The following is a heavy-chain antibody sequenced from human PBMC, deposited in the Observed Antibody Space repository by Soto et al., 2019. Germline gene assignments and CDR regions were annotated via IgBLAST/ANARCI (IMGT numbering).Heavy chain of an antibody. CDR1: GFTFSSYS. CDR2: ISSSSDYI. Sequence: VQLVESGGGLVKPGGSLRLSCAASGFTFSSYSINWVRQAPGKGLEWVSSISSSSDYIFYADSVKGRFTISRDNAKNSAYVHMNSLRAEDTAVYYCAKSPTGDAFDMWGQGTMVTVS. CDR3: AKSPTGDAFDM. D-gene: IGHD4-4*01. J-gene: IGHJ3*02. V-gene: IGHV3-21*01.